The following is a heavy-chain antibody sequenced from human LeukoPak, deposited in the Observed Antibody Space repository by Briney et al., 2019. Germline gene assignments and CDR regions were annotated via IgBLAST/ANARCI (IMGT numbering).Heavy chain of an antibody. Sequence: PGRSLGLSCAASGFTFSTYTIHWVRQAPGKGLEWVAVISNDGHFKYYADSVKGRFTISRDNSKSTLFLQMNSLTIEDTAVYYCARETRLPHNDILINRRAFDIWGQGTILTVSS. D-gene: IGHD3-9*01. CDR3: ARETRLPHNDILINRRAFDI. J-gene: IGHJ3*02. CDR1: GFTFSTYT. CDR2: ISNDGHFK. V-gene: IGHV3-30-3*01.